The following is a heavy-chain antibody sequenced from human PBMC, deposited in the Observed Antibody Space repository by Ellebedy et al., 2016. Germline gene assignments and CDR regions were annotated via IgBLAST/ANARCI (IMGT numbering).Heavy chain of an antibody. V-gene: IGHV4-34*01. CDR3: VRVPNIAARPVDY. CDR1: GGSFSGYY. J-gene: IGHJ4*02. CDR2: IAHSGGT. Sequence: SETLSLTCAVYGGSFSGYYWTWIRQSPEKGLEWIGEIAHSGGTNYNPSLRSRVFISVDTSKNQFSLNLRSVTAADTAVYYCVRVPNIAARPVDYWGQGILVTVSS. D-gene: IGHD6-6*01.